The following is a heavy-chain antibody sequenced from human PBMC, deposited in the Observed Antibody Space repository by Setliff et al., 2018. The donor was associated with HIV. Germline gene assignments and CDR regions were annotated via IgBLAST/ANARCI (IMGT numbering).Heavy chain of an antibody. J-gene: IGHJ4*02. CDR3: ARHRSGYVYGPPDY. Sequence: SETLSLTCTVSGGSINGYYWSWIRQPPGKGLEWIGCFYPTGSVNYNPSLKSRVTISVDTSKNQFSLEVTSVTAADTAVYYCARHRSGYVYGPPDYWGQGTLVTVSS. CDR1: GGSINGYY. V-gene: IGHV4-4*09. CDR2: FYPTGSV. D-gene: IGHD5-18*01.